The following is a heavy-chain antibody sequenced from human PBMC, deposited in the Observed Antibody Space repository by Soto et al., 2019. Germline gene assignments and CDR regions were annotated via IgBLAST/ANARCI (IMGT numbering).Heavy chain of an antibody. CDR3: ARAGPYYYDSSGYSI. J-gene: IGHJ4*02. Sequence: GGSLRLSCAASGFPFSSYAMHWVRQAPGKGLEWVAVISYDGSNKYYADSVKGRFTISRDNSKNTLYLQMNSLRAEDTAVYYCARAGPYYYDSSGYSIWGQGTLVTVSS. CDR2: ISYDGSNK. CDR1: GFPFSSYA. V-gene: IGHV3-30-3*01. D-gene: IGHD3-22*01.